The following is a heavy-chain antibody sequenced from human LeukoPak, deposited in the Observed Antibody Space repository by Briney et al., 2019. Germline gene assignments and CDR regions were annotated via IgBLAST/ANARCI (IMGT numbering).Heavy chain of an antibody. D-gene: IGHD4-17*01. V-gene: IGHV1-69*06. CDR1: VDTFSTYV. CDR2: IIPIFGTA. Sequence: AWVRVSCKASVDTFSTYVISCVREAPGQGLEWMGGIIPIFGTANSTQKLQGSVTISADKSTSTPCIELSSLRSTDTAVYYCAREGSGDHQSHYRGQQTPLTTSS. J-gene: IGHJ4*02. CDR3: AREGSGDHQSHY.